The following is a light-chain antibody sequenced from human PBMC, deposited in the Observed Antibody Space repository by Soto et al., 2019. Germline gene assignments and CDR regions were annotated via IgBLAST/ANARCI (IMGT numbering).Light chain of an antibody. CDR3: LQHNTYPLT. V-gene: IGKV1-17*03. CDR2: AAS. CDR1: QGLNNY. Sequence: DIPMTQSPSAMSASVGDRVTITCRASQGLNNYLAWFQQKPGKVPQRLIYAASSLQSGVPSRFSGSGSGTEFTLTISSLQPEDFATYYCLQHNTYPLTFGPGTKVDIK. J-gene: IGKJ3*01.